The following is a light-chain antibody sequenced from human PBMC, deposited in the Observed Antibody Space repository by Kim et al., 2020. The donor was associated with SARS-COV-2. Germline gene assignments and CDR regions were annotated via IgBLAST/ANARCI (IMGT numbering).Light chain of an antibody. Sequence: VSREQTARITCSGGVLTKKYARWFQQKPGQAPVLVIYKDSERPSGIPERFSGSSSGTTVTLTISGAQVEDEADYYCYSAADNKGVFGTGTKVTVL. CDR2: KDS. V-gene: IGLV3-27*01. CDR3: YSAADNKGV. J-gene: IGLJ1*01. CDR1: VLTKKY.